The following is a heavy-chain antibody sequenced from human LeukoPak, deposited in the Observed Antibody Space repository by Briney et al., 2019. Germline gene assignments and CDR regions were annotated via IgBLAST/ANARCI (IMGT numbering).Heavy chain of an antibody. CDR1: GGSISSGGYY. CDR3: ASANYGDYALLSVDY. D-gene: IGHD4-17*01. CDR2: IYHSGST. Sequence: SQTLSLTCTVSGGSISSGGYYWSWIRQPPGKGLEWIGYIYHSGSTHYNPSLKSRVTISVDRSKNQFSLKLSSVTAADTAVYYCASANYGDYALLSVDYWGQGTLVTVSS. V-gene: IGHV4-30-2*01. J-gene: IGHJ4*02.